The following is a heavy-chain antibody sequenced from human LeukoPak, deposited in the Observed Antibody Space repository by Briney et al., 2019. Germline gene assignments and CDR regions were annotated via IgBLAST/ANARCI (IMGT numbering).Heavy chain of an antibody. CDR1: GFTFSDYW. CDR2: IRPDGSGT. CDR3: AKVEGASKASVY. V-gene: IGHV3-74*01. D-gene: IGHD1-1*01. J-gene: IGHJ4*02. Sequence: PGGSLRLSCAASGFTFSDYWMHWVRQAPGKGLMWVSRIRPDGSGTNYADSVKGRFTISRDNAKNTLYLQMYSLRVEDTAVYYCAKVEGASKASVYWGQGALVTVSS.